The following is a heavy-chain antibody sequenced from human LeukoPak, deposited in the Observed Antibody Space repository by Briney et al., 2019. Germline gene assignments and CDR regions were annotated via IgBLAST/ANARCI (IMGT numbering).Heavy chain of an antibody. J-gene: IGHJ4*02. V-gene: IGHV3-30-3*01. D-gene: IGHD6-19*01. Sequence: GGSLRLSCAASGFTFSNYPMHWVHQAPGKGLEWVAIISYDGNSKYYADSVKGRFTISRDISKNTLYLQMNSLRTEDTAMYFCARMGAVTDAFDYWGQGTLVTVSS. CDR1: GFTFSNYP. CDR3: ARMGAVTDAFDY. CDR2: ISYDGNSK.